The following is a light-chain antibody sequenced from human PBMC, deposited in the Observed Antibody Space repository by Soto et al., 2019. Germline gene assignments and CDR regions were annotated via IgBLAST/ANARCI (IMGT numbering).Light chain of an antibody. J-gene: IGLJ2*01. CDR2: YDS. CDR1: NIGSKS. V-gene: IGLV3-21*04. CDR3: QVWDSSRDHVV. Sequence: SYELTQPPSVSVAPGKTARITCGGHNIGSKSVHWYQQKPGQAPVLVIYYDSDRPSGIPERFSGSNSGNTATLTISRVEAGDEADSYCQVWDSSRDHVVFGGGTKLTVL.